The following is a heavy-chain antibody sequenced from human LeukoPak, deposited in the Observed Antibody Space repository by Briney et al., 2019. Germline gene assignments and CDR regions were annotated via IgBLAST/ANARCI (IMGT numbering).Heavy chain of an antibody. Sequence: SETLSLTCTVSGGSISSGGYYWGWIRQPPGKGLEWIGYIYHSGSTYYNPSLKSRVTISVDRSKNQFSLKLSSVTAADTAVYYCARDDRRIAAAGTHTYYYYMDVWGKGTTVTVSS. CDR2: IYHSGST. CDR3: ARDDRRIAAAGTHTYYYYMDV. J-gene: IGHJ6*03. CDR1: GGSISSGGYY. V-gene: IGHV4-30-2*01. D-gene: IGHD6-13*01.